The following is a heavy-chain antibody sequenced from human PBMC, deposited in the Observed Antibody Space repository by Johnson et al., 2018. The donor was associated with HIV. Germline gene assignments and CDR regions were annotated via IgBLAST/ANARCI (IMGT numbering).Heavy chain of an antibody. J-gene: IGHJ3*02. V-gene: IGHV3-64*01. CDR2: ISSNGGST. D-gene: IGHD3-16*01. Sequence: VQVLESGGGLVQPWGSLRLSCAASGFTFSSYAMHWVRQAPGKGLEYVSAISSNGGSTYYANSVKGRFTISRDNSKNTLYLQMGSLRAEDMAVYYCARGGASGAFDIWGQGTMVTVSS. CDR1: GFTFSSYA. CDR3: ARGGASGAFDI.